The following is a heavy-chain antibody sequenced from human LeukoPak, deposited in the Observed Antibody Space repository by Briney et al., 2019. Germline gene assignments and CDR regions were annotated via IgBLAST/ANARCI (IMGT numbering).Heavy chain of an antibody. CDR2: INTDGTVT. J-gene: IGHJ4*02. CDR3: ATKQWLAPPPDS. V-gene: IGHV3-74*01. CDR1: GFTFSKYW. Sequence: PAGSLRLSCAASGFTFSKYWMLWVRQAPGKGLNSVSRINTDGTVTTYADSVKGRFTVCRDNADNTMFLQMNSVRDEDTAVYYCATKQWLAPPPDSWGQGTQVTVSS. D-gene: IGHD6-19*01.